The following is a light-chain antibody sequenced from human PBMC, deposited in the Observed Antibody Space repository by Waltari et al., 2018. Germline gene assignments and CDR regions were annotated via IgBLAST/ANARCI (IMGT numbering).Light chain of an antibody. CDR3: CSYAGSSIPYV. V-gene: IGLV2-23*01. J-gene: IGLJ1*01. CDR2: EGS. CDR1: SRDVGSYNL. Sequence: QSALTQPASVSGSPGQSITISCTGTSRDVGSYNLVSWYQQHPGKAPKPMIYEGSKRPSGVSNRFSGAKSGNTASLTISGLQAEDEADYYCCSYAGSSIPYVFGTGTKVTVL.